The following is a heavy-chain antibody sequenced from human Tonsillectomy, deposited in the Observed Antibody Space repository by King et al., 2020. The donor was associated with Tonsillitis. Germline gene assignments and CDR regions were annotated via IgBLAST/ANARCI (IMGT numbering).Heavy chain of an antibody. J-gene: IGHJ3*01. Sequence: QLVQSGAEVKRPGESLKISCKGSGYSFTRHWIGWVRQMPGKGLEWVAIINPIDSEIRYSPSFQGRVTISADKSISTTYLQWNSLQASDTAMYYCARPQWYNWNDGGAAFDVWGQGTMVTVSS. D-gene: IGHD1-1*01. CDR2: INPIDSEI. CDR3: ARPQWYNWNDGGAAFDV. CDR1: GYSFTRHW. V-gene: IGHV5-51*01.